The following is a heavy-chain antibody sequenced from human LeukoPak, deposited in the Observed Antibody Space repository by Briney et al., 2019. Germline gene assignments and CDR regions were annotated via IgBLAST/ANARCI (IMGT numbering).Heavy chain of an antibody. CDR2: ISYDGSKK. CDR3: ARDPVVAGTSYFDY. CDR1: GFTFSSYA. Sequence: PGGSPRLSCAASGFTFSSYAMHWVRQAPGKGQEGVAVISYDGSKKFYTDSVKGRFTISRDNSKNTLYLQMNSLRAEDTAVYYCARDPVVAGTSYFDYWGQGTLVTVSS. J-gene: IGHJ4*02. D-gene: IGHD6-19*01. V-gene: IGHV3-30-3*01.